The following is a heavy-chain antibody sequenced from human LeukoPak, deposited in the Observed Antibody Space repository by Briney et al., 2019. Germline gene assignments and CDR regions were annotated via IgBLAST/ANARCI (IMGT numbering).Heavy chain of an antibody. V-gene: IGHV1-18*03. CDR2: SSAYNGDT. Sequence: ASVKVSCKASGYTFTTYNINWVRQAPGQGFEWMGWSSAYNGDTKYSQRFQGRVTMSTDTYTNTAYMDLRSLRPDDMAVYYCVRDIGECTSTSCYAPFIDYWGQGTLVTVSS. D-gene: IGHD2-2*01. CDR1: GYTFTTYN. J-gene: IGHJ4*02. CDR3: VRDIGECTSTSCYAPFIDY.